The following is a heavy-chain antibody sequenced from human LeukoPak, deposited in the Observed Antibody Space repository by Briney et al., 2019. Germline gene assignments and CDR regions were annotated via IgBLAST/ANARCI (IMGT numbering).Heavy chain of an antibody. CDR2: INADGSTT. CDR1: GFTFDDYA. V-gene: IGHV3-74*01. CDR3: IVVVEPPDSDGFDV. Sequence: GRSLRLSCAASGFTFDDYAMHWVRQAPGKGLVWVPLINADGSTTSYADSVKGRFTISRDNARNTLSLEMNSLTIEDTAVYYCIVVVEPPDSDGFDVWGQGTMITVSS. J-gene: IGHJ3*01. D-gene: IGHD1-14*01.